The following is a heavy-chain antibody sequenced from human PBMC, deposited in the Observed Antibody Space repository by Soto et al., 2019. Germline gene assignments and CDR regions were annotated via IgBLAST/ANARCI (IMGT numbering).Heavy chain of an antibody. CDR2: IDPRDSYS. J-gene: IGHJ6*02. D-gene: IGHD2-8*01. Sequence: GESLKISCQASGYTFSAFWITWVRQMPGKGLEWMATIDPRDSYSNYSLSFQGHVTISADKSIGSAYLHWSTLEASDTAIYYCARLGTGFCTKTTCQHYFGMDVWGQGTTVTVSS. V-gene: IGHV5-10-1*01. CDR1: GYTFSAFW. CDR3: ARLGTGFCTKTTCQHYFGMDV.